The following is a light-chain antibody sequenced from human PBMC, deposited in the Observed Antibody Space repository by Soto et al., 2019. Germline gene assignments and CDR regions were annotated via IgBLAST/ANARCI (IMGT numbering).Light chain of an antibody. Sequence: QLVLTQPPSVSGAPGQRVSISCTGSTSNIGAPYDVHWYQHLPGTAPKLLIYGDNNRPSGVPDRFSGSKSGNTASLIISGLQAADEAEYYCCCCSYAGSSSFRVLFGGGTQLTVL. V-gene: IGLV1-40*01. CDR1: TSNIGAPYD. J-gene: IGLJ2*01. CDR3: CCCSYAGSSSFRVL. CDR2: GDN.